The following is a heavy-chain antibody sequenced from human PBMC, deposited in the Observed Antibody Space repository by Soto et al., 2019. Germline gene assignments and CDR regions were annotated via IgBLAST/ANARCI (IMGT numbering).Heavy chain of an antibody. V-gene: IGHV1-69*01. CDR3: ARTYYYDSSGYYYHAFDI. J-gene: IGHJ3*02. CDR1: GGTFSSYA. Sequence: SVKVSCKASGGTFSSYAISWVRQAPVQGLEWMGGIIPIFGTANYAQKFQGRVTITADESTSTAYMELSSLRSEDTAVYYCARTYYYDSSGYYYHAFDIWGQGTMVTVSS. CDR2: IIPIFGTA. D-gene: IGHD3-22*01.